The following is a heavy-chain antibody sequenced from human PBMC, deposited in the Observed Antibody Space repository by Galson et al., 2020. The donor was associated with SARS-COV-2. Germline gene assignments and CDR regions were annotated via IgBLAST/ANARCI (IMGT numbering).Heavy chain of an antibody. V-gene: IGHV1-18*01. J-gene: IGHJ3*02. D-gene: IGHD3-22*01. CDR2: ISAYNGNT. CDR1: GYTFTSYG. CDR3: ARDSYYYDSSRAFDI. Sequence: ASVKVSCKASGYTFTSYGISWVRQAPGQGLEWMGWISAYNGNTNYAQKLQGRVTMTTDTSTSTAYMELRSLRSDDTAVYYCARDSYYYDSSRAFDIWGQGTMVTVSS.